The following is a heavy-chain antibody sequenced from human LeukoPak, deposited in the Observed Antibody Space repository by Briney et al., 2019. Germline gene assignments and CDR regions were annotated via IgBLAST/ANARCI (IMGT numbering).Heavy chain of an antibody. V-gene: IGHV4-59*08. CDR3: ARLLSGSGWYEGYYYGMDV. Sequence: SETLSLTCTASGGSISSYYWSWIRQPPGKGLEWIGYIYYSGSTNYNPSLKSRVTVSVDTSKNQFSLKLSSVTAADTAVYYCARLLSGSGWYEGYYYGMDVWGQGTTVTVSS. J-gene: IGHJ6*02. D-gene: IGHD6-19*01. CDR2: IYYSGST. CDR1: GGSISSYY.